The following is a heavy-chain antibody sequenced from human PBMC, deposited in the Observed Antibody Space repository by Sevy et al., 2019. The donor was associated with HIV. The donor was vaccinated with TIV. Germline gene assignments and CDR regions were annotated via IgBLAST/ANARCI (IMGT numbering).Heavy chain of an antibody. D-gene: IGHD3-10*01. CDR3: ARDLVYGSGSTGAFYI. J-gene: IGHJ3*02. V-gene: IGHV3-72*01. Sequence: GGSLGLSCAASGFTFSDHYMDWVRQAPGKGLEWVGRTRNKANSYTTEYAASVKGRFTISRDDSKNSRYLKLNSLKTEDAAVYYWARDLVYGSGSTGAFYIWGQGTLVTVSS. CDR1: GFTFSDHY. CDR2: TRNKANSYTT.